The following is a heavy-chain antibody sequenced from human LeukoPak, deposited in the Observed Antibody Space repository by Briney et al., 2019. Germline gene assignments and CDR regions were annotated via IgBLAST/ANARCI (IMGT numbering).Heavy chain of an antibody. Sequence: SETLSLTCAVSGGSISSSNWWSWVRQPPGKGLEWIGEIYHSRSTNYNPSLKSRVTISVDKSKNQFSLKLSSVTAADTAVYYCAMYVQLERLGLVDYWGQGTLVTVSS. D-gene: IGHD1-1*01. CDR1: GGSISSSNW. V-gene: IGHV4-4*02. CDR2: IYHSRST. J-gene: IGHJ4*02. CDR3: AMYVQLERLGLVDY.